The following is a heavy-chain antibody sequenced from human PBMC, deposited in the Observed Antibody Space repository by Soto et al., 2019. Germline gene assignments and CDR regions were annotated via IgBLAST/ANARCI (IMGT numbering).Heavy chain of an antibody. CDR2: ISSSSSYT. V-gene: IGHV3-11*05. J-gene: IGHJ4*02. Sequence: QVQLVESGGGLVKPGGSLRLSCAASGFTFSDYYMSWIRQAPGKGLEWVSYISSSSSYTNYADSVKGRFTISRDNAKNSLYLQMNSLRAEDTAVYYCASGYSGYDHPYYFDYWGQGTLVTVSS. CDR3: ASGYSGYDHPYYFDY. D-gene: IGHD5-12*01. CDR1: GFTFSDYY.